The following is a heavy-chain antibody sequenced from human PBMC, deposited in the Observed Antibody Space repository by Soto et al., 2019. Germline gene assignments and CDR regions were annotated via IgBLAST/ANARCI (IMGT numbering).Heavy chain of an antibody. V-gene: IGHV3-23*01. Sequence: DVQLLESGGGLVQPGGSLRLACAASGFTFGNYAINWVRLAPGKGLEWVSRISGGGGSTYYADSVKGRFTIFRDTSKNTVFLQMNSLRADDTAVYYCAKGFIVVVTVLRPDDAFDVWGQGTMVTVSS. CDR2: ISGGGGST. J-gene: IGHJ3*01. CDR3: AKGFIVVVTVLRPDDAFDV. D-gene: IGHD2-21*02. CDR1: GFTFGNYA.